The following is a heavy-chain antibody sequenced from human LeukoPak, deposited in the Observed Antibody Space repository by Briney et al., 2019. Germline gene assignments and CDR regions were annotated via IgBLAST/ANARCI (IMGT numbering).Heavy chain of an antibody. J-gene: IGHJ4*02. CDR3: ARHRYSVVYYFDY. D-gene: IGHD6-13*01. CDR2: IYYSGST. Sequence: SETLSLTCTVSGGSISSYYWSWNRQPPGKGLEWIGYIYYSGSTNYNPSLKSRVTISVDTSKNQFSLKLSSVTAADTAVYYCARHRYSVVYYFDYWGQGTLVTVSS. CDR1: GGSISSYY. V-gene: IGHV4-59*08.